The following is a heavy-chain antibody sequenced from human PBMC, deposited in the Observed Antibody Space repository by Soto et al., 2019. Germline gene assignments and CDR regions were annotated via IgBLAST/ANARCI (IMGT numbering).Heavy chain of an antibody. CDR3: ARHTRDYVGY. V-gene: IGHV4-59*01. D-gene: IGHD2-2*02. CDR2: IYYSGST. Sequence: ASETLSLTCTVSGGSISSYYWSWIRQPPGKGLEWIGYIYYSGSTNYNPSLKSRVTISVDTSKNQFSLKLSSVTAADTAVYYCARHTRDYVGYWGQGTLVTVSS. CDR1: GGSISSYY. J-gene: IGHJ4*02.